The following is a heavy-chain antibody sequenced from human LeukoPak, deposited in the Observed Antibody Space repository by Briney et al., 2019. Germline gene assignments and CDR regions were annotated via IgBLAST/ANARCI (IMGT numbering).Heavy chain of an antibody. CDR3: ARGSSVFGVVSYYFDY. Sequence: ASVKVSCKASGYTFTSYGISWVRQAPGQGLEWMGWISAYNGNTNYAQKLQGRVTMTTDTSTSTAYMELRSLRSDDTAVYYCARGSSVFGVVSYYFDYWGQGTLATVSS. CDR2: ISAYNGNT. V-gene: IGHV1-18*01. D-gene: IGHD3-3*01. J-gene: IGHJ4*02. CDR1: GYTFTSYG.